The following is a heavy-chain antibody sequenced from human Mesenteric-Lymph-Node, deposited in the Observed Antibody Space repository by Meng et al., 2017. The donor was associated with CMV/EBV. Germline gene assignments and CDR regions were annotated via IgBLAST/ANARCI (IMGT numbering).Heavy chain of an antibody. CDR2: IYWDDEK. CDR1: GFSLSSSGVG. J-gene: IGHJ4*02. Sequence: TCTFSGFSLSSSGVGVGWIRQPPGKALEWLALIYWDDEKRYSPSLKSRLTITKDTSKNQVVLTMTNLDPVDTATYYCTHMRQLAVDYWGQGTLVTVSS. D-gene: IGHD1-1*01. V-gene: IGHV2-5*02. CDR3: THMRQLAVDY.